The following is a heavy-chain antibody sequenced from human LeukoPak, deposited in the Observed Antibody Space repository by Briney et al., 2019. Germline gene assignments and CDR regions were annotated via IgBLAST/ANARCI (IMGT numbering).Heavy chain of an antibody. CDR3: ARELYYYDSSPSGYFDY. CDR1: GFTFSSSA. CDR2: ISGSGSGGST. Sequence: PGGSLRLSCAASGFTFSSSAMSWVRQAPGKGLEWVSNISGSGSGGSTYYADSMKGRFTISRDNSKNTLYLQMNSLRAEDTAVYYCARELYYYDSSPSGYFDYWGQGTLVTVSS. V-gene: IGHV3-23*01. J-gene: IGHJ4*02. D-gene: IGHD3-22*01.